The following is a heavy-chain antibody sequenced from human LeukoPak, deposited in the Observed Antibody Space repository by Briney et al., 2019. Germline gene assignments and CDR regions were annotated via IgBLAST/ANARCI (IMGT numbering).Heavy chain of an antibody. CDR2: INSDGSST. J-gene: IGHJ4*02. CDR1: GFTFSSYW. V-gene: IGHV3-74*01. D-gene: IGHD5-18*01. Sequence: QPGGSLRLPCAASGFTFSSYWMHWVRQAPGKGLVWVSRINSDGSSTSYADSVKGRFTISRDNAKNTLYLQMNSLRAEDTAVYYCAVSGYSYGPGLDYWGQGTLVTVSS. CDR3: AVSGYSYGPGLDY.